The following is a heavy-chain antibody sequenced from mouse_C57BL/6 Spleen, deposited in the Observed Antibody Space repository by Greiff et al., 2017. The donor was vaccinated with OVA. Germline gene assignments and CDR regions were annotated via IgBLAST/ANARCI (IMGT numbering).Heavy chain of an antibody. CDR2: IYPGSGST. CDR1: GYTFTSYW. CDR3: ARGDYGYDWYFDV. J-gene: IGHJ1*03. V-gene: IGHV1-55*01. Sequence: VQLQQPGAELVKPGASVKMSCKASGYTFTSYWITWVKQRPGQGLEWIGDIYPGSGSTNYNEKLKSKGKLTVSTSSCTPYMQLSSLTSEDSAVYYCARGDYGYDWYFDVWGTGTTVTVSS. D-gene: IGHD2-2*01.